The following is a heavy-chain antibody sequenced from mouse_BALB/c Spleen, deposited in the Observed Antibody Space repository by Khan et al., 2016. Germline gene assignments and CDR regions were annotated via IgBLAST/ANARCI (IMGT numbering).Heavy chain of an antibody. CDR3: ASSPYAYVVGFAY. D-gene: IGHD2-2*01. CDR2: IDPANGNT. J-gene: IGHJ3*01. Sequence: VQLQQPGAELVKPGASVKLSCTASGFNITDTYMHWVKQRPEQGLEWIGRIDPANGNTNYDPKFQGQATITADTSSNTAFLQLSSLPTEDTTVYYFASSPYAYVVGFAYWGQGTLVTVSA. CDR1: GFNITDTY. V-gene: IGHV14-3*02.